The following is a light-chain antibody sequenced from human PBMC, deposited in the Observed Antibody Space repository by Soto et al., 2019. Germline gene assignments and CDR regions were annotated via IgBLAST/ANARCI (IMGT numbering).Light chain of an antibody. CDR2: GAS. CDR3: QQYTNWPRT. J-gene: IGKJ1*01. CDR1: QSVSSD. Sequence: EIVMSQSPATLSVSPGERATLSCRASQSVSSDLAWYQQKPGQAPRLLIYGASTRATGIPARFSGSGSGTEFTLTISSLQSEDFTVYYCQQYTNWPRTFCQPTNVDIK. V-gene: IGKV3-15*01.